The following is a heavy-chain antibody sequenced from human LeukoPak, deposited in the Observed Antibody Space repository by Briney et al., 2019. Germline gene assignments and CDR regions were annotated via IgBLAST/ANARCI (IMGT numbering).Heavy chain of an antibody. CDR3: ARSGLYSGSYGY. CDR2: ISSSSSTI. Sequence: GGSLRLSCAASGFSFSSYTMNWVRQAPGKGLDWISYISSSSSTIYYADSVKGRFTISRDNAKNSLYLQMNSLRDEDTAVYYCARSGLYSGSYGYWGQGTLVTVSS. CDR1: GFSFSSYT. J-gene: IGHJ4*02. V-gene: IGHV3-48*02. D-gene: IGHD1-26*01.